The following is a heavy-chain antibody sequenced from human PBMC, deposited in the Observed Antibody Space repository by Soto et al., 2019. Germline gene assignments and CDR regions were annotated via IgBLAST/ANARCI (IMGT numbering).Heavy chain of an antibody. CDR1: GSSMSSYY. J-gene: IGHJ6*02. CDR2: IFHSGNS. V-gene: IGHV4-38-2*02. Sequence: SETLSLTCAVSGSSMSSYYWGWVRQPPGKGLEWIGSIFHSGNSYYNPSLKSRDILSVDTSKNQFSLNLTSAIAADTAVYYCAREDDGMDVWGQGTTVTVSS. CDR3: AREDDGMDV.